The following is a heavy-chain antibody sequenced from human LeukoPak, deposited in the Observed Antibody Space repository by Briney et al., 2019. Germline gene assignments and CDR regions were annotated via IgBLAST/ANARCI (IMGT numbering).Heavy chain of an antibody. V-gene: IGHV6-1*01. CDR2: TYYRSKWYN. CDR1: GDSVSSNSAA. CDR3: ARAAGEWELLDY. D-gene: IGHD1-26*01. J-gene: IGHJ4*02. Sequence: SQTLSLTCAISGDSVSSNSAAWNWIRQSPSRGREWLGRTYYRSKWYNDYAVSVKSRITINPDTSKNQFSLQLNSVTPEDTAVYFWARAAGEWELLDYWGQGTLVTVSS.